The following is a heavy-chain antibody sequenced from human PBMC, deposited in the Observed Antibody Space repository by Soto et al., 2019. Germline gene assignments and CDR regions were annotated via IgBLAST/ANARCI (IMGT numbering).Heavy chain of an antibody. CDR3: TRDSGGRDAY. CDR2: INTDGSTT. Sequence: EVQLVESGGGLVQPGGSLRLSCAASGFTFSTYWMQWVRQAPGKGLEWVSRINTDGSTTNHADSVKGRFTISRDNAKNTLYLQMNSLRAEDTAVYYCTRDSGGRDAYWGQGTLVTVSS. D-gene: IGHD2-15*01. V-gene: IGHV3-74*01. CDR1: GFTFSTYW. J-gene: IGHJ4*02.